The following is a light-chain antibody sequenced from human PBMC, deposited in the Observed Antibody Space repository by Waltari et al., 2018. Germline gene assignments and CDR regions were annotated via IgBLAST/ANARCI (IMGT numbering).Light chain of an antibody. CDR2: WAS. CDR3: HQYYGSPYT. J-gene: IGKJ2*01. Sequence: DIVMTQSPDSLAVSLGERATINCKSSPSVLYSSDNKNYLAWYQQKPGQPPKLLIYWASTRESGVPDRFSGSGSGTDFTLTISSLQAEDVAVYYCHQYYGSPYTFGQGTKLEIK. V-gene: IGKV4-1*01. CDR1: PSVLYSSDNKNY.